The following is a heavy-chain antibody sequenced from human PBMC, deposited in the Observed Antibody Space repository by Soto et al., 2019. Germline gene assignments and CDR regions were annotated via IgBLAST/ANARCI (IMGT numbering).Heavy chain of an antibody. D-gene: IGHD6-13*01. J-gene: IGHJ6*02. CDR2: IIPIFGTA. Sequence: GASVKVSCKASGETFASYAISWVGQAPGQRVEWMGGIIPIFGTANYAQKLQGRVTITADESTSTAHMELSSLRSEDTAVYYCARGAAAGTGYYYYGMDAWGQGSSVTVSS. V-gene: IGHV1-69*13. CDR3: ARGAAAGTGYYYYGMDA. CDR1: GETFASYA.